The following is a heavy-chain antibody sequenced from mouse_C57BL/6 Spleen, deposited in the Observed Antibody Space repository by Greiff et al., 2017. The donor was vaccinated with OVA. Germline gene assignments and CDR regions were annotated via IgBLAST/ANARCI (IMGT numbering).Heavy chain of an antibody. J-gene: IGHJ2*01. CDR2: IDPEDGDT. CDR3: AREAYGNYGDY. CDR1: GFNITDYY. D-gene: IGHD2-1*01. Sequence: VQLQQSGAELVKPGASVKLSCTASGFNITDYYMHWVKQRTEQGLEWIGRIDPEDGDTNYAPQFQGKATITADTSSNTAYLQLSSLTSEDTAVYYCAREAYGNYGDYWGQGTTLTVSS. V-gene: IGHV14-2*01.